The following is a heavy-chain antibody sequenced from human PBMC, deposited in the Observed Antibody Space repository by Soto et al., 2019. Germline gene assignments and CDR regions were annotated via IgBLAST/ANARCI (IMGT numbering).Heavy chain of an antibody. D-gene: IGHD6-19*01. J-gene: IGHJ4*02. CDR1: GFTFDDYA. CDR2: ISWNSGSI. V-gene: IGHV3-9*01. Sequence: EVQLVESGGGLVQPGRSLRLSCAASGFTFDDYAMHWVRQAPGEGLEWVSGISWNSGSIGYADSVKGRFTISRDNAKNSLYLQMNSLRAEDTALYYCAKDKTLSGWYAFDYWGQGTLVTVSS. CDR3: AKDKTLSGWYAFDY.